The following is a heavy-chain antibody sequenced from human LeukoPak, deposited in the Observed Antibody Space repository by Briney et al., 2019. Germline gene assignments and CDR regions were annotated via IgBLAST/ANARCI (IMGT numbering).Heavy chain of an antibody. CDR3: ALGLWGSYPQD. CDR2: ISGDGGST. Sequence: GGSLRLSCAASGFTFDDYAMHWVRQAPGKGLEWVSLISGDGGSTYYADSVKGRFTISRDNSKNSLYLQMNSLRTEDTALYYCALGLWGSYPQDWGQGTLVTVSS. D-gene: IGHD3-16*02. V-gene: IGHV3-43*02. CDR1: GFTFDDYA. J-gene: IGHJ4*02.